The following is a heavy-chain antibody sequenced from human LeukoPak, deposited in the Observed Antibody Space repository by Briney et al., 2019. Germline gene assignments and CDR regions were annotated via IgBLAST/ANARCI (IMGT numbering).Heavy chain of an antibody. J-gene: IGHJ1*01. Sequence: ASLKVSCKASGYTFSDYYIHWVRQAPGEGLEWMGWINPNSAGTNYAQKFQGRVTMTRDTPTSTAYMELSNLRSDDTAVYYCARQRAYYGSPSTEYFQQWGQGTLVTVSS. CDR3: ARQRAYYGSPSTEYFQQ. CDR2: INPNSAGT. CDR1: GYTFSDYY. V-gene: IGHV1-2*02. D-gene: IGHD3-10*01.